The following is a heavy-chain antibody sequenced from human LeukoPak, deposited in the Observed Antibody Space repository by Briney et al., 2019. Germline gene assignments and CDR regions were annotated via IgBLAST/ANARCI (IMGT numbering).Heavy chain of an antibody. D-gene: IGHD1-1*01. CDR1: GFTFSSYW. CDR3: AREANARFDY. CDR2: ISQDGSEK. Sequence: GGSLRLSCAASGFTFSSYWMSWLRQAPGKGLEWVATISQDGSEKFYLDSAKGRLTVSRDNAKTSLYLQMNSLRAEDTAVYYCAREANARFDYWGQGTLVTVPS. V-gene: IGHV3-7*01. J-gene: IGHJ4*02.